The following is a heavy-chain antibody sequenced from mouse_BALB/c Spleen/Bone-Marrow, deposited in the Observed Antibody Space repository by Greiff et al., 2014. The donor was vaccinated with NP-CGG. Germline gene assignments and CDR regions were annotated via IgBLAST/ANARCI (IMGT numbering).Heavy chain of an antibody. CDR3: ARDVGNYYAMDY. CDR2: INPYTGET. J-gene: IGHJ4*01. Sequence: VQLQQSXPELVKPGASMKISCKASGFSFTGYTMNWVKQSHGKNLEWIGLINPYTGETSYNQKFKGKATLTVDKSSSTAYMELLSLTSEDSAVYYCARDVGNYYAMDYWGQGTSVTVSS. D-gene: IGHD2-1*01. V-gene: IGHV1-26*01. CDR1: GFSFTGYT.